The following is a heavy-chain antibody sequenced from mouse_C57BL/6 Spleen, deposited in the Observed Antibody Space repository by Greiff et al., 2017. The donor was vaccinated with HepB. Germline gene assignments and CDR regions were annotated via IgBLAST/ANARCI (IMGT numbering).Heavy chain of an antibody. CDR2: IYPGSGNT. CDR3: ARDGTLDY. CDR1: GYSFTSYY. D-gene: IGHD2-1*01. V-gene: IGHV1-66*01. Sequence: HVHVNQSLPELVKPGASVQISCKASGYSFTSYYIHWVKQRPGQGLEWIGCIYPGSGNTKYNEKFKGKATLTADTSSSTAYMQLSSLTSEDSAVYYCARDGTLDYWGQGTTLTVSS. J-gene: IGHJ2*01.